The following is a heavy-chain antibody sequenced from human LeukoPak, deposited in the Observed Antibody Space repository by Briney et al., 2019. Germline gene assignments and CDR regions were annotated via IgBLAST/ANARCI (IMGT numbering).Heavy chain of an antibody. Sequence: SETLSLTCAVYGGSFSGYYWSWIRQPPGKGLEWIGEINHSGSTNYNPSLKSRVTISVDTSKNQFSLKLSSVTAADTAVYYCARATFHGSGTPATSYYLDYWGQGTLVTVSS. V-gene: IGHV4-34*01. CDR2: INHSGST. CDR1: GGSFSGYY. D-gene: IGHD3-10*01. CDR3: ARATFHGSGTPATSYYLDY. J-gene: IGHJ4*02.